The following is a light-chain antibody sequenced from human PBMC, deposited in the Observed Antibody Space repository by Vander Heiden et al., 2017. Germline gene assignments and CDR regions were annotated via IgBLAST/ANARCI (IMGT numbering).Light chain of an antibody. J-gene: IGLJ2*01. Sequence: SYELTQPPSVSVSPGQTARITCSGDALPKQYAYWYQQKPGQAPVLVIYKDSERPSGIPERFSGSSSGTTDTLTISGGQAEDEADYYCQSADSSGHVVFGGGTKLTVL. CDR3: QSADSSGHVV. CDR1: ALPKQY. V-gene: IGLV3-25*03. CDR2: KDS.